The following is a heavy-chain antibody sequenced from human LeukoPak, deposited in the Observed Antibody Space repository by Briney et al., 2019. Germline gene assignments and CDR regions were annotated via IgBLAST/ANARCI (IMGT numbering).Heavy chain of an antibody. J-gene: IGHJ6*03. V-gene: IGHV1-2*02. Sequence: GASVKVSCKASGYTFTGYYMHWVRQAPGQGLEWMGWINPNSGGTNYAQKFQGGVTMTRDTSISTAYMELSRLRSDDTAVYYCARGVLLRPYYYYYMDVWGKGTTVTVSS. CDR1: GYTFTGYY. D-gene: IGHD2-21*01. CDR2: INPNSGGT. CDR3: ARGVLLRPYYYYYMDV.